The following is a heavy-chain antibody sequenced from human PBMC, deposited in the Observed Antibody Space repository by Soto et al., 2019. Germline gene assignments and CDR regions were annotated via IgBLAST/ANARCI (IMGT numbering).Heavy chain of an antibody. CDR3: TQNYDLWSGYYKDAFDI. D-gene: IGHD3-3*01. CDR2: IKSKTDGGTT. Sequence: GGSLRLSCAASGFTFSNAWMSWVRQAPGKGLGWVGRIKSKTDGGTTDYAAPVKGRFTISRDDSKNTLYLQMNSLKTEDTAVYYCTQNYDLWSGYYKDAFDIWGQGTMVTVSS. CDR1: GFTFSNAW. V-gene: IGHV3-15*01. J-gene: IGHJ3*02.